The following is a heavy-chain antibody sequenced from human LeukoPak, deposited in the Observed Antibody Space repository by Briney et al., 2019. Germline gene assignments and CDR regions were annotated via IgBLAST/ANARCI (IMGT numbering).Heavy chain of an antibody. Sequence: GGSLRLSCAASGFTFSSYWMHWVRQAPGKGLGWVSRINSDGSSTSYADSVKGRFTISRDNAKNTLYLQMNSLRAEDTAVYYCARGNWFDPWGQGTLVSVSS. CDR2: INSDGSST. CDR3: ARGNWFDP. CDR1: GFTFSSYW. V-gene: IGHV3-74*01. J-gene: IGHJ5*02.